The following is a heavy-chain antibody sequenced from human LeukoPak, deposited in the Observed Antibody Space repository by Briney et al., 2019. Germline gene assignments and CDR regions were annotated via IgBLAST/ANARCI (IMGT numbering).Heavy chain of an antibody. Sequence: GGSLRLSCTASGFTFGDYAMSWVRQAPGKGLEWVGFIRSKSYGGTTEYAASVKGKFTISRDDSNTIAYLQMNSLKTEDTAVYYCTREVDIVATRWGGFDYWGQGTLVTVSS. J-gene: IGHJ4*02. D-gene: IGHD5-12*01. CDR2: IRSKSYGGTT. CDR1: GFTFGDYA. V-gene: IGHV3-49*04. CDR3: TREVDIVATRWGGFDY.